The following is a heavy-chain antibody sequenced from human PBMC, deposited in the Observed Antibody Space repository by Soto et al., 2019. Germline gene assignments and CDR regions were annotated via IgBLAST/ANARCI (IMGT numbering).Heavy chain of an antibody. CDR2: ISWDDDK. Sequence: SGPTLVNPTQTLRLTCSLSGFSLNTRAVGVGWIRQPPGKALEWLALISWDDDKRYSPSLRTRLTIAKDASGDQVVLTMTNVDPLDTATYYCAHRALSGSRYYFDFWGLGTLVTSPQ. D-gene: IGHD1-26*01. V-gene: IGHV2-5*02. CDR1: GFSLNTRAVG. J-gene: IGHJ4*02. CDR3: AHRALSGSRYYFDF.